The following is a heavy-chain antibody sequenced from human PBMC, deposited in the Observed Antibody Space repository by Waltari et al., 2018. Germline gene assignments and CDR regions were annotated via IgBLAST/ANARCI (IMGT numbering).Heavy chain of an antibody. D-gene: IGHD2-21*01. CDR1: GFTFSSYA. J-gene: IGHJ3*01. Sequence: QVQLVESGGGVVQPGRSLRLSCAASGFTFSSYALHWVRQAPGKGLEWVAVISYDGSNKYYAGSVKGRFTISRDNSKNTLYLQMNSLRAEDTAVYYCARAGIVVVIATPGGLDYWGQGTMVTVSS. V-gene: IGHV3-30-3*01. CDR3: ARAGIVVVIATPGGLDY. CDR2: ISYDGSNK.